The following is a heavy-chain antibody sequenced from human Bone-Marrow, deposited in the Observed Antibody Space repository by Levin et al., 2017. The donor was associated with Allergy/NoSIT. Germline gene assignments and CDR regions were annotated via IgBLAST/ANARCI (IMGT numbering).Heavy chain of an antibody. J-gene: IGHJ4*02. CDR3: GQTWAGSAWGADQ. CDR1: GFSLTTSGVG. V-gene: IGHV2-5*02. Sequence: SGPTLVKPTQTLTLTCTFSGFSLTTSGVGVGWIRQPPGEALEWLALFYWDDDKLYSPSLKSSLTITKDTSNNRVVLTLNNMDPMDTATYYWGQTWAGSAWGADQWGQGNLVTVSS. D-gene: IGHD6-19*01. CDR2: FYWDDDK.